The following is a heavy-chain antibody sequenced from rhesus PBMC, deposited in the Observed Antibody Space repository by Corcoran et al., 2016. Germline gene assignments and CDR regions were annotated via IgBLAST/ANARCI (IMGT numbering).Heavy chain of an antibody. J-gene: IGHJ6*01. CDR3: ARGGGVDS. Sequence: QVQLQESGPGLVKPSETLSLTCAVSGYSISRGYSWGWLRQPPGQGLEWIGHISSGGGNYLNPSRKTRVTLSVDTSKNQFSRKLSSVTAAVTAVYYCARGGGVDSWGQGVLVTVSS. V-gene: IGHV4S14*01. CDR2: ISSGGGN. CDR1: GYSISRGYS.